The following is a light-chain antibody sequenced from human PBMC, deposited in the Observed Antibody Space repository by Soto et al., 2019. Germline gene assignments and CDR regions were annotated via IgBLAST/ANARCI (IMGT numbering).Light chain of an antibody. CDR3: CSYTYTSYV. CDR2: DDT. CDR1: SSDVGSYNL. V-gene: IGLV2-14*02. Sequence: QSALTQPASVSGSPGQSITISCTGTSSDVGSYNLVSWYQQHTGKAPKLMIYDDTKRPSGVSNRFSGSKSGNTASLTISGLQAEDEADYYCCSYTYTSYVFGTGTKLTVL. J-gene: IGLJ1*01.